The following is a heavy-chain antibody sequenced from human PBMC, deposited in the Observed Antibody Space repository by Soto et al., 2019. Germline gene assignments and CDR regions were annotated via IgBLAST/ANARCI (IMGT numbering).Heavy chain of an antibody. D-gene: IGHD5-18*01. J-gene: IGHJ6*03. V-gene: IGHV3-23*01. Sequence: EVQLLESGGGLVQPGGSLRLSCAASGFTFSSYAMSWVRQAPGKGLEWVSAISGSGGSTYYADSVKGRFNISRDNSKNTLYLQMNSLRAEDTAVYYCAKDPGYSYGYYYYYYMDVWGKGTTVTVSS. CDR1: GFTFSSYA. CDR3: AKDPGYSYGYYYYYYMDV. CDR2: ISGSGGST.